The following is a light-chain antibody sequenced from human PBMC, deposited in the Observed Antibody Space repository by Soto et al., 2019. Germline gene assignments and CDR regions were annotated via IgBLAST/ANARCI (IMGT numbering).Light chain of an antibody. V-gene: IGLV1-40*01. CDR3: QSYVPTLNVV. CDR2: ANN. J-gene: IGLJ2*01. CDR1: NSNVGGGYD. Sequence: QSVLTQPPSVSGAPGQTVTISCTGSNSNVGGGYDVHWYQQLPGSAPKLLIYANNNRPSGVPDRFSGSKSGTSASLAITGLQAEDEVDYYCQSYVPTLNVVFGGGTKVTVL.